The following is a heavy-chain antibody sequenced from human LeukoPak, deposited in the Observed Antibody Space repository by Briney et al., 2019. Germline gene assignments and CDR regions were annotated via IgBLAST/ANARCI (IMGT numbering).Heavy chain of an antibody. CDR3: ARPRGIAAAGFQF. D-gene: IGHD6-13*01. V-gene: IGHV4-34*01. CDR2: INHSGST. J-gene: IGHJ4*02. Sequence: SETLSLTCAVYGGSFSGYYWSWIRQPPGKGLEWIGEINHSGSTNYNPSLKSRVTISVDTSKNQFSLKLSSVTAADTAVYYCARPRGIAAAGFQFWGQGTLVTVSS. CDR1: GGSFSGYY.